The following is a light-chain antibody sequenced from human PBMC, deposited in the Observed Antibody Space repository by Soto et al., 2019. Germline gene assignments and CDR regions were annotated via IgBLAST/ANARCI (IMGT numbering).Light chain of an antibody. CDR3: AVWDDSLNAVV. CDR2: SSY. J-gene: IGLJ2*01. Sequence: QSVLTQPPSASGTPGQRVTISCSGSSSNIGRNAVNWYQQLPGAAPTLLIYSSYQRPSGVPDRFSGSKSGTSGSLAIRGLQSEDEAAYYCAVWDDSLNAVVFGGGTKLTV. CDR1: SSNIGRNA. V-gene: IGLV1-44*01.